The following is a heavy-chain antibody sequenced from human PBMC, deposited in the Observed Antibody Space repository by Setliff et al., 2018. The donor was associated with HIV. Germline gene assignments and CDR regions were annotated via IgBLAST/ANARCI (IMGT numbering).Heavy chain of an antibody. J-gene: IGHJ5*01. CDR1: GGSFTGYY. CDR2: INQDGNKK. V-gene: IGHV3-7*01. Sequence: ETLSLTCAVSGGSFTGYYWSWIRQTPGKGLEWIANINQDGNKKYHAGSVWGRFTISRDNAKNSLYLQMNSLKVEDTAVYYCTAGHYGPNPWGQGTPVTVSS. D-gene: IGHD3-10*01. CDR3: TAGHYGPNP.